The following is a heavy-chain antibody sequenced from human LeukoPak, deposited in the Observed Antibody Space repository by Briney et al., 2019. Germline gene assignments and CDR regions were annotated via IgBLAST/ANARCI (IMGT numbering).Heavy chain of an antibody. CDR3: AREFYGDYVDY. CDR1: GGSFSGYY. CDR2: INHSGST. V-gene: IGHV4-34*01. Sequence: PSETLSLTCAVYGGSFSGYYWSWLRQPPGKGVEWIGEINHSGSTNYNPSLKSRVTISVDTSKNQFSLKLSSVTAADTAVYYCAREFYGDYVDYWGQGTLVTVSS. J-gene: IGHJ4*02. D-gene: IGHD4-17*01.